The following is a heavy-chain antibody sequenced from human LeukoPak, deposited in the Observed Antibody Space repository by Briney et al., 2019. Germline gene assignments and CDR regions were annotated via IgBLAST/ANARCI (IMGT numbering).Heavy chain of an antibody. J-gene: IGHJ4*02. D-gene: IGHD3-3*01. V-gene: IGHV3-30*18. CDR2: ISYDGSNK. Sequence: GRSLRLSCAASGFTFSSYGMHWVRQAPGKGLEWVAVISYDGSNKYYADSVKGRFTISRDNSKNTLYLQMNSLRAEDTAVYYCAKGKSPDYDFWSGYYVAPLCYGGQGTLVTVSS. CDR3: AKGKSPDYDFWSGYYVAPLCY. CDR1: GFTFSSYG.